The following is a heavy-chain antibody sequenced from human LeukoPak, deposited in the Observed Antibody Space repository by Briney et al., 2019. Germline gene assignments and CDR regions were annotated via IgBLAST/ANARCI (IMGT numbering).Heavy chain of an antibody. V-gene: IGHV3-30*18. CDR3: AKGKGDRWLETTGPMDV. CDR2: ISYDGSNK. J-gene: IGHJ6*02. D-gene: IGHD1-7*01. CDR1: GCTFSSYG. Sequence: GRSLRLSCAASGCTFSSYGMHWVRQAPGKGLEWVAVISYDGSNKYYADSVKGRFTISRDNSKNPLYLQMNSLRAEDTAVYYCAKGKGDRWLETTGPMDVWGQGTTVTVSS.